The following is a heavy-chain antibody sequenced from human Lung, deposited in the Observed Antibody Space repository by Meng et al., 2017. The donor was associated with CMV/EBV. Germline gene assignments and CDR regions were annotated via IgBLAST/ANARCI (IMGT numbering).Heavy chain of an antibody. Sequence: AQFVQCGGGGKKPGASLKVACKASGYTFTNYGITWVRQAPGQGLEWMGWISAYNGNTNYAQTLQGRVTMTTDTSTSTAYMELRSLRSDDTAVYYCARVEVGITSGDYWGQGTLVTVSS. CDR2: ISAYNGNT. V-gene: IGHV1-18*01. J-gene: IGHJ4*02. CDR3: ARVEVGITSGDY. CDR1: GYTFTNYG. D-gene: IGHD1-26*01.